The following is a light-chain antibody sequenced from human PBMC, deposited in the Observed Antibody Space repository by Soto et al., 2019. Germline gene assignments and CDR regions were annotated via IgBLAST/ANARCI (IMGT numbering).Light chain of an antibody. J-gene: IGLJ3*02. CDR2: GNS. CDR3: QSYDSSLSGWV. Sequence: QPVLTQPPSVSGAPGQRVTISCTGSSSNIGAGYDVHWYQHLPGTAPKLLIYGNSNRPSGVPDRFSGSKSGTSASLAITGLQAEDEADYYCQSYDSSLSGWVFGGGTKVTVL. CDR1: SSNIGAGYD. V-gene: IGLV1-40*01.